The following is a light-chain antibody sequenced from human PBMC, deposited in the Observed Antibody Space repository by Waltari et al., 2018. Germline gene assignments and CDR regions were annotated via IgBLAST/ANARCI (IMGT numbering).Light chain of an antibody. CDR3: SAWDSSLNAVV. CDR1: SNNVGNQG. V-gene: IGLV10-54*01. Sequence: QAGLTQPPSVSKGLRQTATLTCTGNSNNVGNQGAAWLQQHQGHPPKLLSYRNNNRPSGISERLSASRSGDTASLTITGLQPEDAADYFCSAWDSSLNAVVFGGGTKLTVL. J-gene: IGLJ2*01. CDR2: RNN.